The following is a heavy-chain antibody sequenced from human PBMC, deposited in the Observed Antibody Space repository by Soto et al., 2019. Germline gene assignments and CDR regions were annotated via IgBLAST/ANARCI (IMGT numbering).Heavy chain of an antibody. CDR1: GASTSGFY. CDR3: VRDGTKTLRDWFDP. D-gene: IGHD1-1*01. Sequence: SETLSLTCTVSGASTSGFYWSWIRKSAGKGLEWIGRIYATGTTDYNPSLKSRVMMSVDTSKKQFSLKLRSVTAADTAVYYCVRDGTKTLRDWFDPWGQGISVTVSA. V-gene: IGHV4-4*07. CDR2: IYATGTT. J-gene: IGHJ5*02.